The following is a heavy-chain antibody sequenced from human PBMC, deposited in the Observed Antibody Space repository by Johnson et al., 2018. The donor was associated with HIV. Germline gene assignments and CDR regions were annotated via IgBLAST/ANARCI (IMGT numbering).Heavy chain of an antibody. CDR3: ARDRAPVYSSSSSPFDAFDI. V-gene: IGHV3-30-3*01. D-gene: IGHD6-6*01. J-gene: IGHJ3*02. CDR1: GFIFSSYA. CDR2: ILYDGNNK. Sequence: VQLVESGGGVVQPGRSLRLSCAASGFIFSSYAMHWVRQAPGKGLEWVAVILYDGNNKYYADSVKGRFTISRDNSKNTLYLQMNSLRADDTAGYYCARDRAPVYSSSSSPFDAFDIWGQGTMVTVSS.